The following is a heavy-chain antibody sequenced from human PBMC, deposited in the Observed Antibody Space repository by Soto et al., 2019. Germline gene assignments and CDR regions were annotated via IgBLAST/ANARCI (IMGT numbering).Heavy chain of an antibody. J-gene: IGHJ6*02. CDR2: IIPVFGTP. D-gene: IGHD4-17*01. CDR3: ARGVATWIVVTTYYDMDV. V-gene: IGHV1-69*12. Sequence: QVQLVQSGAEVKKPGSSVKVSCKAYGGSLSNYGISWVRQAPGQGLEWMGAIIPVFGTPNYAQKFQDRVTITADESKTTGYMEVSSLTSEDTAVYYCARGVATWIVVTTYYDMDVWGQGTTVTVSS. CDR1: GGSLSNYG.